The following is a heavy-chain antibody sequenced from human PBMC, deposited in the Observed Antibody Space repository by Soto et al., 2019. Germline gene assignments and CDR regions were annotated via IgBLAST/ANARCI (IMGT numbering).Heavy chain of an antibody. CDR1: GFSFSRYG. J-gene: IGHJ4*02. D-gene: IGHD2-8*02. V-gene: IGHV3-30*03. CDR3: SRDLPLYCTGNCYFDF. Sequence: PGGTLRLSCGVSGFSFSRYGMNWVRQAPGNGLQLVTCISYYCGYSFYADSLNGRFTISRNNSKNRLHLHMSSLSPEDTAVYYCSRDLPLYCTGNCYFDFWGQGTLVTVSS. CDR2: ISYYCGYS.